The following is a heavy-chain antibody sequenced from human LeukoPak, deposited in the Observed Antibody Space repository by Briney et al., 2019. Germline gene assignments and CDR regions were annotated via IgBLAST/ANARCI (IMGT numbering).Heavy chain of an antibody. Sequence: KTGGSLRLSCVASGFPFSSYWMTWVRQAPGKGLEWIGEIYHSGSTNYNPSLKSRVTISVDKSKNQFSLKLSSVTAADTAVYYCAGLGGSSGWYGDYYFDYWGQGTLVTVSS. V-gene: IGHV4-4*02. CDR2: IYHSGST. CDR1: GFPFSSYW. CDR3: AGLGGSSGWYGDYYFDY. D-gene: IGHD6-19*01. J-gene: IGHJ4*02.